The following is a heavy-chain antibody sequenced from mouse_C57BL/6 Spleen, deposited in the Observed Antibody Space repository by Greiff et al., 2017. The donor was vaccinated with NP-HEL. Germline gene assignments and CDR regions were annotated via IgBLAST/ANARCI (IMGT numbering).Heavy chain of an antibody. J-gene: IGHJ2*01. CDR1: GYTFTSYW. V-gene: IGHV1-59*01. Sequence: QVQLQQPGAELVRPGTSVKLSCKASGYTFTSYWMHWVKQRPGQCLEWIGVIDPSDSYTNYNQKFKGKATLTVDTSSSTAYMQLSSLTSEDSAVYYCARRGYDYNFDYWGQGTTLTVSS. CDR2: IDPSDSYT. CDR3: ARRGYDYNFDY. D-gene: IGHD2-4*01.